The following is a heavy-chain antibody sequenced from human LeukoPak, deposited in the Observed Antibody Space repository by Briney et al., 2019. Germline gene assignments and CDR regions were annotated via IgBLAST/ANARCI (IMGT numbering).Heavy chain of an antibody. CDR2: ISSSSIYI. CDR3: ARDRGLWFGEPLGYYFDY. D-gene: IGHD3-10*01. CDR1: GFIFSSYS. Sequence: NPGGSLRLSCAASGFIFSSYSMNWDRQAPGKGLEWVSSISSSSIYIYYADSVKGRFTISRDNAKNSLYLQMNSLRAEDTAVYYCARDRGLWFGEPLGYYFDYWGQGTLVTVSS. V-gene: IGHV3-21*01. J-gene: IGHJ4*02.